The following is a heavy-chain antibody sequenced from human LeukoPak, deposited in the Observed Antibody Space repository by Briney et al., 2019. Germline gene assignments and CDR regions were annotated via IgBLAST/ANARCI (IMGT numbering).Heavy chain of an antibody. CDR1: GGSISSGGYS. D-gene: IGHD2-2*01. CDR3: XXDADQEAAFDI. Sequence: SQTLSLTCAVSGGSISSGGYSWSWIRQPPGKGLEWIGYIYHSGSTYYNPSLKSRVTISVDRSKNQFSLKLSSVTAADTAVYXXXXDADQEAAFDIWGQGTMVTVSS. V-gene: IGHV4-30-2*01. CDR2: IYHSGST. J-gene: IGHJ3*02.